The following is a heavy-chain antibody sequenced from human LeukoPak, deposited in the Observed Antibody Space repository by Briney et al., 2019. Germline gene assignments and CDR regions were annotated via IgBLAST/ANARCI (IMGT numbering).Heavy chain of an antibody. CDR1: GYTFTSYG. CDR2: ISAYNGNT. J-gene: IGHJ4*02. Sequence: ASVKVSCKASGYTFTSYGISWVRQAPGQGLEWMGWISAYNGNTNYAQKLQGRVTMTTDTSTSTAYMELRSLRSDDTAVYYCAKCTLREPTGGEDYWGQGTLVTVSS. V-gene: IGHV1-18*01. D-gene: IGHD1-26*01. CDR3: AKCTLREPTGGEDY.